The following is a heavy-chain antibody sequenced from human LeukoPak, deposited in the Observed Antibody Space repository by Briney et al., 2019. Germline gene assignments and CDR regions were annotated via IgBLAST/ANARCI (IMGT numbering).Heavy chain of an antibody. CDR2: VSETGTT. D-gene: IGHD6-13*01. Sequence: PSETLSLTCTVSSGSIRTFYWSWLRQPPGKGPEWIGFVSETGTTNYNPSLNSRVSISIDVSKKQFSLTLNSVRVADSAVYFCARGPFFPGYTSRLYYFDYWGPGTLVTVSS. J-gene: IGHJ4*02. CDR3: ARGPFFPGYTSRLYYFDY. V-gene: IGHV4-59*03. CDR1: SGSIRTFY.